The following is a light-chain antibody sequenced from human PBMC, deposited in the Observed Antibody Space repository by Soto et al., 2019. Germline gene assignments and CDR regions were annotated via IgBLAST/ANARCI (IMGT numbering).Light chain of an antibody. CDR1: SSDVGSYNL. Sequence: QSALTQPASVSGSPGQSITISCTGTSSDVGSYNLVSWYQQHPGKAPKLMIYEGSKRPSGVPDRFSGSKSGNTASLTVSGLQAEDEADYYCSSYGGDNKYVLFGGGTKLTVL. CDR3: SSYGGDNKYVL. V-gene: IGLV2-14*02. J-gene: IGLJ2*01. CDR2: EGS.